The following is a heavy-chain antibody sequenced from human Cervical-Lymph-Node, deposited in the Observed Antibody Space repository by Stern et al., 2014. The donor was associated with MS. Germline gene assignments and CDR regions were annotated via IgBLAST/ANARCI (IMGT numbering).Heavy chain of an antibody. CDR2: ITPVFVTT. V-gene: IGHV1-69*06. CDR3: ARGGGLVGYFDY. D-gene: IGHD1-26*01. J-gene: IGHJ4*02. Sequence: DQLVESGAAVKKPGSSVKASCKASGDTFSSYAINWVRQVPGQGIEWQGGITPVFVTTNYAQKFQGRVTITADKSTNTAYMELMTLRSEDTAVYYCARGGGLVGYFDYWGQGTLVSVSS. CDR1: GDTFSSYA.